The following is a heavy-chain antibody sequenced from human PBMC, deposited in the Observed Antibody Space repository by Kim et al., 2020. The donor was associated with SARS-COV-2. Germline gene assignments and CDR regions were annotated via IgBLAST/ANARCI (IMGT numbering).Heavy chain of an antibody. V-gene: IGHV3-11*01. CDR2: ISSSGSTI. J-gene: IGHJ3*02. D-gene: IGHD3-3*01. CDR1: GFTFSDYY. CDR3: ARVTRITIVGVVVIGAFDI. Sequence: GGSLRLSCAASGFTFSDYYMSWIRQAPGKGLEWVSYISSSGSTIYYADSVKGRFTISRDNAKNSLYLQMNSLRAEDTAVYYCARVTRITIVGVVVIGAFDIWGQGTMVTVSS.